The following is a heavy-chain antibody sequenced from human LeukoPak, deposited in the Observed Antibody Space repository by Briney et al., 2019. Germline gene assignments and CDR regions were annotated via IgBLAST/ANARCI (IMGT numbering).Heavy chain of an antibody. CDR3: AKQQLVRCFDY. D-gene: IGHD6-13*01. CDR2: IFYSGST. J-gene: IGHJ4*02. Sequence: SETLSLTCTVSGVSISSYYWGWIRQPPGKGLEWIGSIFYSGSTYYNPSLKSRVTISVDTSKTQFSLKLSSVTAADTAVYYCAKQQLVRCFDYWGQGTLVTVSS. CDR1: GVSISSYY. V-gene: IGHV4-39*01.